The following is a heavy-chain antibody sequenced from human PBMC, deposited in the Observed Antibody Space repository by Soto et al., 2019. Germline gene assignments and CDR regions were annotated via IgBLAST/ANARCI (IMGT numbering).Heavy chain of an antibody. CDR2: IIPIFGTA. D-gene: IGHD2-15*01. CDR3: ASQVEGSHGEFDY. V-gene: IGHV1-69*13. Sequence: ASVKVSCTASGGTFSSYAISWVRQAPGQGLEWMGGIIPIFGTANYAQKFQGRVTITADESTSTAYMELSSLRSEDTAVYYCASQVEGSHGEFDYWGQGTLVTVSS. J-gene: IGHJ4*02. CDR1: GGTFSSYA.